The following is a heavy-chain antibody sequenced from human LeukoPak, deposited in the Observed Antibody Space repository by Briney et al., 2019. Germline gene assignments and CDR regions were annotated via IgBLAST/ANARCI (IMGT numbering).Heavy chain of an antibody. CDR2: ISSSSSTI. Sequence: GGSLRLSCAASGFTFSSYSMNWVRQAPGKGLEWVSYISSSSSTIYYADSVKGRFTISRDNAKNSLYLQMNSLRAEDTAVYYCARDYYDSSGYLDYWGQGTLVTVSS. V-gene: IGHV3-48*04. CDR1: GFTFSSYS. D-gene: IGHD3-22*01. CDR3: ARDYYDSSGYLDY. J-gene: IGHJ4*02.